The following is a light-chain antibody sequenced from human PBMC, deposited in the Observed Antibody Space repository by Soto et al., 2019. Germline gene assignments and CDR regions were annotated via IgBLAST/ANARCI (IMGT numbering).Light chain of an antibody. CDR2: AAS. J-gene: IGKJ5*01. CDR1: QCISSY. V-gene: IGKV1-8*01. Sequence: AIRMTQSPSSLSASPGDRVTITCRASQCISSYLAWYQQKPGKAPKLLIYAASTLQSGVPSRFSGSGSGTDFTLTISSLQPEDFATYYCQHADSFPLITFGQGTRLEIK. CDR3: QHADSFPLIT.